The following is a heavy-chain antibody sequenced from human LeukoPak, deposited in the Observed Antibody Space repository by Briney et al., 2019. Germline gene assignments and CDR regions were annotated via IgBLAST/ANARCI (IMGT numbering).Heavy chain of an antibody. CDR2: ISYDGSNK. CDR1: GFIFSSYG. V-gene: IGHV3-30*18. D-gene: IGHD6-13*01. J-gene: IGHJ4*02. CDR3: AKESSWYVGNYFDY. Sequence: GGSLRLSCAASGFIFSSYGMHWVRQAPGKGLEWVAVISYDGSNKYYADSVKGRFTISRDNSKNTLYLQMNSLRAEDTAVYYCAKESSWYVGNYFDYWGQGTLVTVSS.